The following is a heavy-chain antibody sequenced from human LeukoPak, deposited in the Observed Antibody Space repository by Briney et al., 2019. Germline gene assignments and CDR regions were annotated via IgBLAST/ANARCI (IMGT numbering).Heavy chain of an antibody. CDR1: GGSISSGSYY. D-gene: IGHD6-13*01. J-gene: IGHJ5*02. CDR2: IYTSGST. Sequence: PSQTLSLTCTVSGGSISSGSYYWSWIRQPAGKGLEWIGRIYTSGSTNYNPSLKSRVTISVDTSKNQFSLKLSSVTAADTAVYYCARVPVSGIAAPWGQGTLVTVSS. CDR3: ARVPVSGIAAP. V-gene: IGHV4-61*02.